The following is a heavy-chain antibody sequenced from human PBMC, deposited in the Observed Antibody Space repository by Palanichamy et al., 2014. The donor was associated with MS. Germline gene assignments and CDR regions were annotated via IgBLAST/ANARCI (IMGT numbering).Heavy chain of an antibody. Sequence: QVQLVQSGSEVKKPGSSVKVSCKASGGLFSSYAISWVRQAPGQGLEWMGRIIPILGIPNSAQKFQGRVTITADKSTSTAYMELSSLTSEDTAVYYCARVEGDGMDVWGQGTTVIVSS. CDR3: ARVEGDGMDV. V-gene: IGHV1-69*04. CDR2: IIPILGIP. J-gene: IGHJ6*02. CDR1: GGLFSSYA.